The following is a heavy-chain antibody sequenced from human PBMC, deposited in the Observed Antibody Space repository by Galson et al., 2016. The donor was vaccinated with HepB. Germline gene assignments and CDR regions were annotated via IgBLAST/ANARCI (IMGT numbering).Heavy chain of an antibody. Sequence: WIRQPPGKGLEWIGSIYYYTGSTYYNPSLKSRVTISADTSKNQFSLRLSSVTAADTALYYCARHIAVTATGDWFVPWGQGTLVIVSS. V-gene: IGHV4-39*01. CDR3: ARHIAVTATGDWFVP. J-gene: IGHJ5*02. D-gene: IGHD6-19*01. CDR2: IYYYTGST.